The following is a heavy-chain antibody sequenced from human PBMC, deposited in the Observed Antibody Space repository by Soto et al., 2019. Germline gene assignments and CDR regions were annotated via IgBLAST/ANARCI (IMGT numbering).Heavy chain of an antibody. V-gene: IGHV3-15*07. Sequence: VSGGGLVKPGGSLTLSCAASGFAFSNAWMHWVRQAPGTGLEWVGRIKRKSDGETTDYAAPVRGRFGISRDDSRNTLHLQMNSLRNEDTAVYYCTTGVNQWLANDYWGQGTLVTVSS. CDR2: IKRKSDGETT. CDR3: TTGVNQWLANDY. D-gene: IGHD6-19*01. CDR1: GFAFSNAW. J-gene: IGHJ4*02.